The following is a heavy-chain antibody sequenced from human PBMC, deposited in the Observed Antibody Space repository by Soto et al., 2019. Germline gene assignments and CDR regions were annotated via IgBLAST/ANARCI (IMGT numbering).Heavy chain of an antibody. CDR2: IKQDGSEK. CDR1: GFTFTSYW. J-gene: IGHJ4*02. V-gene: IGHV3-7*01. CDR3: ARGLREVDY. Sequence: EVQLVESGGGLVQPGGSLRLCCAASGFTFTSYWMSWVRQAPGKGLEWVANIKQDGSEKYYVDSVKGRFTISRDNAKNSLYLQMNSLRAEGTAVYYCARGLREVDYWGQGTLVTVSS.